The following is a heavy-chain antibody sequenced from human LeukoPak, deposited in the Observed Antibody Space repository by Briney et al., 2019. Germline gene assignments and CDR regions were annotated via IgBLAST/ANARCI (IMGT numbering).Heavy chain of an antibody. V-gene: IGHV1-18*04. CDR3: ARDRSYYGSGSL. CDR2: ISAYNGNT. J-gene: IGHJ4*02. CDR1: GYTFTSYG. Sequence: VSVKVSCKASGYTFTSYGISWVRQAPGQGLEWMGWISAYNGNTNYAQKLQGRVTMTTDTSTSTAYMELRSLRSDDTAVYYCARDRSYYGSGSLWGQGTLVTVSS. D-gene: IGHD3-10*01.